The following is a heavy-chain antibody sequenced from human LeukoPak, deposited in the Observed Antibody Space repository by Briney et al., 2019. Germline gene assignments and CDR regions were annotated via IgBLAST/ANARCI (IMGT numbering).Heavy chain of an antibody. D-gene: IGHD4/OR15-4a*01. V-gene: IGHV3-74*03. Sequence: PGGSLRLSCAASGFTFSNYWMNWFRQAPGKGLMWVSRINGDGSTTKYADSVKGQFTISRDNAKNTLYLQMNSLRVEDTAVYYCVRGLDYGTSVPSDYWGQGTLVTVSS. J-gene: IGHJ4*02. CDR3: VRGLDYGTSVPSDY. CDR2: INGDGSTT. CDR1: GFTFSNYW.